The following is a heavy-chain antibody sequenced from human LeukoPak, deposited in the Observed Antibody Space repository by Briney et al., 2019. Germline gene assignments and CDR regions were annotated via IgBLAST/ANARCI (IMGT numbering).Heavy chain of an antibody. J-gene: IGHJ4*02. CDR1: GFTVSSNY. CDR3: AKGGGYLRRFDY. CDR2: ISGGGGST. D-gene: IGHD3-22*01. Sequence: GGSLRLSCAASGFTVSSNYMSWVRQAPGKGLEWVSAISGGGGSTYYADSVKGRFTISRDNSKNTLYLQMNSLRAEDTAVYYCAKGGGYLRRFDYWGQGTLVTVSS. V-gene: IGHV3-23*01.